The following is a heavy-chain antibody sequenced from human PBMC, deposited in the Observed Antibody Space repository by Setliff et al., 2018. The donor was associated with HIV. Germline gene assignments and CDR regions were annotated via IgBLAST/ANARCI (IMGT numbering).Heavy chain of an antibody. CDR3: ARSIKAALRAGAFDV. J-gene: IGHJ3*01. Sequence: SETLSLTCTVSGDSITTNYWSWIRQSPGKGLEWIGSIYYGGSTNYNPSLKSRVTISFDTSRNQVFLNLTSVTAADTAVYYCARSIKAALRAGAFDVWGQGTMVTVSS. CDR1: GDSITTNY. CDR2: IYYGGST. D-gene: IGHD2-15*01. V-gene: IGHV4-59*01.